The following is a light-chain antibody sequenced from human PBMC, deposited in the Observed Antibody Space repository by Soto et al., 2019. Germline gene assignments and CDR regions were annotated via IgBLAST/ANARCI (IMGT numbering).Light chain of an antibody. CDR1: SSDVGGYNY. CDR2: EVN. Sequence: LTQPPSASGSPGQSVTISCTGTSSDVGGYNYVSWYQQHPGKAPKLMIYEVNKRPSGVPDRFSGSKSGNTASLTVSGLQAEDEADYYCSSYAGNNNFFYVFGTGTKVTVL. J-gene: IGLJ1*01. V-gene: IGLV2-8*01. CDR3: SSYAGNNNFFYV.